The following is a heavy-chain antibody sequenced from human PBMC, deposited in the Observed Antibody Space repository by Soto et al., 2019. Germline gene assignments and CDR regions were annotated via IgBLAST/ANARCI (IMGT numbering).Heavy chain of an antibody. D-gene: IGHD2-15*01. J-gene: IGHJ4*02. CDR1: GFTYRDYT. CDR2: ISYDGGRM. V-gene: IGHV3-30-3*01. CDR3: VRDRSSFYCRGGSCSVDPQFDF. Sequence: PGGSLRLSCAASGFTYRDYTMHWVRQPPGKGLEWVAIISYDGGRMFYVDSVKGRFTISRDNSKNTLYLQMNRLRPEDTAIYYCVRDRSSFYCRGGSCSVDPQFDFWGQGSLVTVSS.